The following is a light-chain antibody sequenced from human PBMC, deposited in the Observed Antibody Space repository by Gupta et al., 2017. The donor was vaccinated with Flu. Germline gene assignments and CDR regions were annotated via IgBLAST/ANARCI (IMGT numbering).Light chain of an antibody. CDR1: NIGGKS. V-gene: IGLV3-21*02. CDR2: DDD. CDR3: KVWDSSSGRV. Sequence: SSVLTQPPSVSVAPGQTASITCGGNNIGGKSVHWYLQKSGQAPVLVVHDDDDRPPGIPDRFSGSKSGNTATLNLSRVEAGDEADYYCKVWDSSSGRVFGGGTKLNV. J-gene: IGLJ3*02.